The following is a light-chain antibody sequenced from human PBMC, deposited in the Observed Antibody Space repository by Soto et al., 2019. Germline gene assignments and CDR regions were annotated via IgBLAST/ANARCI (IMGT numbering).Light chain of an antibody. Sequence: AIQMTQSPSSLSASVGDRATITCRASQGIRNDLGWYQQKPGKAPNLLIYGASSLQSGVPSRFSGSGSGTDFTLTISSLQPEDFATYYCLQDYNYPLTFGGGTKVEIK. J-gene: IGKJ4*01. CDR2: GAS. V-gene: IGKV1-6*01. CDR3: LQDYNYPLT. CDR1: QGIRND.